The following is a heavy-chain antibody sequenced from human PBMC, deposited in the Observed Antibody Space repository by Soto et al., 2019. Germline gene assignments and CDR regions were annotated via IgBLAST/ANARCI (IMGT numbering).Heavy chain of an antibody. J-gene: IGHJ4*02. Sequence: EVQLVESGGGLVQPGGSLRLSCAASGFSFSTYTMNWVRQAPGKGLEWLSYISRTSAAIYYADSVKGRFTISRDNAKHSLYLQMNSLRDEDTAVCYCATNRVAGWNPFDYWGQGTLVTVAS. D-gene: IGHD1-1*01. CDR1: GFSFSTYT. CDR2: ISRTSAAI. V-gene: IGHV3-48*02. CDR3: ATNRVAGWNPFDY.